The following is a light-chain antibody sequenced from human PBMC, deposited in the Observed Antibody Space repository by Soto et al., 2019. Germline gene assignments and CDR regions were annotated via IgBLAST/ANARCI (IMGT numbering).Light chain of an antibody. CDR2: AAS. CDR1: QSISTY. CDR3: QQYNKWPPIT. V-gene: IGKV1-39*01. Sequence: DIQMTQSPSSLSASVGDRVTITCRTSQSISTYLNWYQQNPGTAPKLLISAASTLQSGVPSRFSGGGFGTDFTLTISSLQSEDFAVYYCQQYNKWPPITFGQGTRLEIK. J-gene: IGKJ5*01.